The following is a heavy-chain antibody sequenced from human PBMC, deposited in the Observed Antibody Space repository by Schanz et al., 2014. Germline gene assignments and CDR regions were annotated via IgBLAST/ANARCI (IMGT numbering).Heavy chain of an antibody. J-gene: IGHJ4*02. CDR1: GDSIGTYQ. Sequence: QVQLQESGPGLVKPSETLSLTCTVSGDSIGTYQWSWIRQPPGKGLEWIGYVYHSGVTTYKSSLKSRVSITVDPIKTRFPLNLNSVTAADTAVYYCARAAGPVDYWGQGTLVTVSS. V-gene: IGHV4-59*08. CDR2: VYHSGVT. CDR3: ARAAGPVDY. D-gene: IGHD6-13*01.